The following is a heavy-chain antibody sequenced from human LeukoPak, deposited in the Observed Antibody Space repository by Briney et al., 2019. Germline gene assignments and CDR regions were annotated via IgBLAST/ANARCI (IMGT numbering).Heavy chain of an antibody. CDR2: INHSGST. J-gene: IGHJ6*03. Sequence: PSETLSLTCAHYRGSFSGYYSSWIRQPPRKGLEWSGEINHSGSTNYNPSLKRRVTISVDTSKNQFSLKLSSGTAADTAVYYRARGRRNFGSWYRDPARSGYYYYYMDGWGKGTTVTVSS. V-gene: IGHV4-34*01. CDR3: ARGRRNFGSWYRDPARSGYYYYYMDG. CDR1: RGSFSGYY. D-gene: IGHD6-13*01.